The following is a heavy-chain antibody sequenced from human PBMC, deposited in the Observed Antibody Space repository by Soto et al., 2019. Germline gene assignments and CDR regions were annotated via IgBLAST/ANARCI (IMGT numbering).Heavy chain of an antibody. CDR1: GFTFSSYS. CDR2: ISSSSSYI. CDR3: ARRGGSSSWPLDY. Sequence: GGSLRLSCAASGFTFSSYSMNWVRQAPGKGLEWVSSISSSSSYIYYADSVRGRFTISRDNAKNSLYLQMNSLRAEDTAVYYCARRGGSSSWPLDYWGQGTLVTVSS. V-gene: IGHV3-21*01. D-gene: IGHD6-13*01. J-gene: IGHJ4*02.